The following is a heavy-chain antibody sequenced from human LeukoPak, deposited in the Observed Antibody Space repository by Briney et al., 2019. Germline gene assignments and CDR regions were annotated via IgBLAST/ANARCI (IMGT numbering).Heavy chain of an antibody. V-gene: IGHV3-7*01. CDR3: AKVGTISWYMDY. Sequence: GGSQRLSCAAPGFTISTYWMSWVRQAPGRGLEWVANIKQDGSEKFYVDSVKGRFTISRDNAKNSLYLQMNSLRAEDTAVYYCAKVGTISWYMDYWGQGILVTVSS. CDR1: GFTISTYW. J-gene: IGHJ4*02. D-gene: IGHD6-13*01. CDR2: IKQDGSEK.